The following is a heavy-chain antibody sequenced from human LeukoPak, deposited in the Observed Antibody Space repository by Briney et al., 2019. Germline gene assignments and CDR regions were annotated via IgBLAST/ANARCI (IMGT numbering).Heavy chain of an antibody. D-gene: IGHD6-13*01. V-gene: IGHV1-2*02. J-gene: IGHJ5*02. Sequence: GASVKVSCKASGYTFTGYYMHWVRQAPGQGLEWMGWINPNSGGTNYAQKFQGRVTMTRDTSISTAYTELSSLRSEDTAVYYCARLEILTAAGNEWYRSKYNWFDPWGQGTLVTVSS. CDR3: ARLEILTAAGNEWYRSKYNWFDP. CDR1: GYTFTGYY. CDR2: INPNSGGT.